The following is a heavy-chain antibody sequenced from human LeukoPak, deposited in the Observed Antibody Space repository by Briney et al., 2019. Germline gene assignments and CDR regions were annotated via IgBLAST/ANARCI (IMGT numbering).Heavy chain of an antibody. CDR2: IRRGSSTT. V-gene: IGHV3-48*04. J-gene: IGHJ4*02. CDR1: GFTFSSYS. CDR3: ARGGDPDY. Sequence: GGSLRLSCAASGFTFSSYSMNWVRQAPGKGLEWVSYIRRGSSTTYYADSVKGRFTISRDNANNSLYLQLNSLRAEDTAVYYCARGGDPDYWGQGTLVTVSS. D-gene: IGHD2-21*02.